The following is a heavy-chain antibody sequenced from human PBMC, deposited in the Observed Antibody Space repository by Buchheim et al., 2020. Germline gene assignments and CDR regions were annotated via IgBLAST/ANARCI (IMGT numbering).Heavy chain of an antibody. CDR2: ISYDGSTI. Sequence: QVQLVESGGGVVQPGRSLRLSCAASGFTFSHYAVHWVRQAPGKGLEWVAVISYDGSTIYYADSVKGRFTFSSDNSKNTLSLQMNSLRAEDTAVYYCARDRGSGWSYYYYGLDVWGQETT. D-gene: IGHD6-19*01. V-gene: IGHV3-30*04. CDR1: GFTFSHYA. J-gene: IGHJ6*02. CDR3: ARDRGSGWSYYYYGLDV.